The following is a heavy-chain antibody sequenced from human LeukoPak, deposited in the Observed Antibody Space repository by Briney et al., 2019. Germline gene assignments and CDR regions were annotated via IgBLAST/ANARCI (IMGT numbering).Heavy chain of an antibody. CDR1: GGSISSYY. D-gene: IGHD1-14*01. Sequence: SETLSLTCTVSGGSISSYYWSWIRQPPGKGLEWIGYIYYSGSTNYNPSLKSRVTISVDTSKNQFSLKLSSVTAADTAVYYCAAGFRGSGGPYYYGMDVWGQGTTVTVSS. CDR2: IYYSGST. J-gene: IGHJ6*02. CDR3: AAGFRGSGGPYYYGMDV. V-gene: IGHV4-59*08.